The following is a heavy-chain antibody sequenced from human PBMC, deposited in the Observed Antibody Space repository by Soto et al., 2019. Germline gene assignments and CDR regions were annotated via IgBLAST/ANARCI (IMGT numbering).Heavy chain of an antibody. D-gene: IGHD3-10*01. CDR3: ARGATMILGVLRS. Sequence: SETLSLTCAVSGGSIRSDNYWSWVRQPPGKGLEWIGEIYHTGSINYNPSLKSRVSISVDKSKNQFSLKPNSVTAADTAVYYCARGATMILGVLRSWGQGTLVTVSS. CDR2: IYHTGSI. V-gene: IGHV4-4*02. J-gene: IGHJ5*02. CDR1: GGSIRSDNY.